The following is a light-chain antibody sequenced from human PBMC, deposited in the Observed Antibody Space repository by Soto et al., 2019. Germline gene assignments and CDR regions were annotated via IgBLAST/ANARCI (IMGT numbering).Light chain of an antibody. Sequence: QSVLAQPASVSGSPGQPITISRTGTSSDVGGYNYVSWYQQHPGKAPKLMIYEVSNRPSGVSNRFSGSKSGNTASLTISGLQAEDEADYYCSSYTSSSTLYDFGTGTKGTVL. CDR1: SSDVGGYNY. CDR2: EVS. V-gene: IGLV2-14*01. J-gene: IGLJ1*01. CDR3: SSYTSSSTLYD.